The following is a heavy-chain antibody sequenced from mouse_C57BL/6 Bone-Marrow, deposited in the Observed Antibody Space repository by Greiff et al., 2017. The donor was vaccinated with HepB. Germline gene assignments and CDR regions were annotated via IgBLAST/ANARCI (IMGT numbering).Heavy chain of an antibody. V-gene: IGHV5-4*03. J-gene: IGHJ2*01. CDR1: GFTFSSYA. Sequence: EVMLVESGGGLVKPGGSLKLSCAASGFTFSSYAMSWVRQTPEKRLEWVATISDGGSYTYYPDNVKGRFTISRDNAKNNLYLQMSHLKSEDTAMYYCASPPDYFDYWGQGTTLTVSS. CDR2: ISDGGSYT. CDR3: ASPPDYFDY.